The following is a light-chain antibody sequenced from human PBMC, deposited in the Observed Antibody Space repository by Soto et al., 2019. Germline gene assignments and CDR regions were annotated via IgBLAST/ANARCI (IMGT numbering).Light chain of an antibody. J-gene: IGKJ4*01. Sequence: EIQLTQSPSSLSASVVDRVTITCRASQSINNYLNWYQQKPGKAPKLLIYTVSSLHGGVPSRFSGSGSGTDFTLTISSLQPEDFATYYCQQSHSFFTFGGGTKVEIK. CDR1: QSINNY. CDR2: TVS. V-gene: IGKV1-39*01. CDR3: QQSHSFFT.